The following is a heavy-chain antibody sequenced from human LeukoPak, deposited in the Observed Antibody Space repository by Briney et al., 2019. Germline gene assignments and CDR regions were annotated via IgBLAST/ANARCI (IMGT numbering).Heavy chain of an antibody. CDR2: IYYSGST. V-gene: IGHV4-59*01. CDR1: GGSISSYY. J-gene: IGHJ4*02. Sequence: SETLSLTCTVSGGSISSYYWGWIRQPPGKGLEWIGYIYYSGSTNYNPSLKSRVTISVDTSKNQFSLKLSSVTAADTAVYYCARDSQSVGATFDYWGQGTLVTVSS. D-gene: IGHD1-26*01. CDR3: ARDSQSVGATFDY.